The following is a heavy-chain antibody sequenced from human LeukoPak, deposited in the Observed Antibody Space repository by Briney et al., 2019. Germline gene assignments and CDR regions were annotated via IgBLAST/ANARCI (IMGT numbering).Heavy chain of an antibody. V-gene: IGHV3-30*04. J-gene: IGHJ4*02. Sequence: GKSLRLSCAASGFTFSTHTTHWVRQAPGKGLDWVAFISYDGTNDYYADSVKGRFTISRDNSKSTLYLQMNSLRAEDTAVYYCRGISATGFDFWGQGTLVTVSS. CDR2: ISYDGTND. D-gene: IGHD6-13*01. CDR3: RGISATGFDF. CDR1: GFTFSTHT.